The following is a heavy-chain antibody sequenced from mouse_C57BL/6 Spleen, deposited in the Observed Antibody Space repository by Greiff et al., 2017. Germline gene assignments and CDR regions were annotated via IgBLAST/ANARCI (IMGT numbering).Heavy chain of an antibody. Sequence: VKLVESGPGLVAPSQSLSLTCTVSGFSLTSYGVDWVRQPPGKGLEWLGVIWGGGSTNYNSALMSRLSISKDNSKSQVFLKMNSLQTDDTAMYYCAKHQGDYDYGPYAMDYWGQGTSVTVSS. CDR2: IWGGGST. CDR1: GFSLTSYG. V-gene: IGHV2-9*01. J-gene: IGHJ4*01. CDR3: AKHQGDYDYGPYAMDY. D-gene: IGHD2-4*01.